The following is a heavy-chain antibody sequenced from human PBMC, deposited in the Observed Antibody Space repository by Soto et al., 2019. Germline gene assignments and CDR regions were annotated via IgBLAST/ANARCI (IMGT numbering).Heavy chain of an antibody. J-gene: IGHJ1*01. D-gene: IGHD2-2*01. Sequence: QVQLVQSGAAVKKPGSSVKVSCRASGATFSTHTIIWVRQAPGQGLEWVGRIIPMLGIANYAQKFQGRVTITADKSTSTAYMELSSLRSEDTALYYCARDKDQLPTDWGQGTLVTVSS. CDR2: IIPMLGIA. V-gene: IGHV1-69*02. CDR3: ARDKDQLPTD. CDR1: GATFSTHT.